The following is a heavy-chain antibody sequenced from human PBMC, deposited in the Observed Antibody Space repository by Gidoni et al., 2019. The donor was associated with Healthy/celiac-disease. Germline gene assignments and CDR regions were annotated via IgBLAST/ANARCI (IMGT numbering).Heavy chain of an antibody. J-gene: IGHJ3*02. CDR1: VFTFSSYA. D-gene: IGHD3-10*01. CDR3: AKDGGSLLWFGELTGIDAFDI. CDR2: ISGSGGST. V-gene: IGHV3-23*01. Sequence: EVQLLESGGGLVQPGGSLRLSCAASVFTFSSYAMSWVRQAPGKGLEWVSAISGSGGSTYYADSVKGRFTISRDNSKNTLYLQMNSLRAEDTAVYYCAKDGGSLLWFGELTGIDAFDIWGQGTMVTVSS.